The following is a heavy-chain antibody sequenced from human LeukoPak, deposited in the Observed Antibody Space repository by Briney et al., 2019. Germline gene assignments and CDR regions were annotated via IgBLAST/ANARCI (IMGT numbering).Heavy chain of an antibody. V-gene: IGHV3-7*01. D-gene: IGHD2-8*01. J-gene: IGHJ3*02. Sequence: GGSLRLSCTASEFPLSSYWMAWVRQTPGKGLAWVANIKQDGSEKYYVDSVKGRFTISRDNARNSLYLQMNSLRAEDTAIFYCVRANPLMAPGAFDIWGQGTMVAVSS. CDR3: VRANPLMAPGAFDI. CDR2: IKQDGSEK. CDR1: EFPLSSYW.